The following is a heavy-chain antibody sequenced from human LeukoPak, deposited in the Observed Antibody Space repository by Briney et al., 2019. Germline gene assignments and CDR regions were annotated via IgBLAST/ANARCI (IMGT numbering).Heavy chain of an antibody. CDR3: ARCDRMYYDILTGSDAFDI. CDR1: GFSISSSA. V-gene: IGHV3-48*04. Sequence: GGSLRLSCAASGFSISSSAMNWVRQAPGKGLEWVSYISSSGSTIYYADSVKGRFTISRDNAKNSLYLQMNSLRAEDTAVYYCARCDRMYYDILTGSDAFDIWGQGTMVTVSS. D-gene: IGHD3-9*01. J-gene: IGHJ3*02. CDR2: ISSSGSTI.